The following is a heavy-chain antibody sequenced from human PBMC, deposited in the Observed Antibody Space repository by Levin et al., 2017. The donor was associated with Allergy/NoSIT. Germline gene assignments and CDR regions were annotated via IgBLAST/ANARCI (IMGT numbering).Heavy chain of an antibody. CDR2: IYHTGAT. CDR3: GRGNRGIDY. V-gene: IGHV4-30-4*01. Sequence: KSSETLSLTCTVSGGSLSSGDYYWSWIRQPPGTGLEWIGYIYHTGATYYNPSLKTRLTMSVDTSKNQFSLNLNSVTVADTAVYYCGRGNRGIDYWGQGTLVTVSS. J-gene: IGHJ4*02. CDR1: GGSLSSGDYY.